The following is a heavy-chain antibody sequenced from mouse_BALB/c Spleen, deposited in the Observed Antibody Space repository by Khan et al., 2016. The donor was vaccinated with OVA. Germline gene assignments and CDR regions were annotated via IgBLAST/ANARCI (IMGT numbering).Heavy chain of an antibody. CDR2: IWSDGST. Sequence: VQLKESGPGLVAPSQSLSITCTISGFSLTNYGVHWVRQPPGKGLEWLVVIWSDGSTTYNSALKSRMTISKENYKSKVFLKMNSLQTDDTAMYFCARQPYYHYNVMDYWGQGTSVTVSS. D-gene: IGHD2-10*01. CDR1: GFSLTNYG. V-gene: IGHV2-6-1*01. J-gene: IGHJ4*01. CDR3: ARQPYYHYNVMDY.